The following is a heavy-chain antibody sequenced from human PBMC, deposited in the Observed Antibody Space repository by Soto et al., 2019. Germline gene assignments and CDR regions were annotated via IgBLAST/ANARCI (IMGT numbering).Heavy chain of an antibody. V-gene: IGHV3-53*01. CDR1: GFTVSRNY. CDR2: ICSGGDT. Sequence: EVQLVESGGGLMQPGGSLRISCAASGFTVSRNYMTWVRQSPGKRLEWVSAICSGGDTYYADSVKGRFTISRDSSENTLYLQMSGLRVEDTAVYYCATDPHVSLQYWGQGTLVAVSS. J-gene: IGHJ1*01. D-gene: IGHD3-16*01. CDR3: ATDPHVSLQY.